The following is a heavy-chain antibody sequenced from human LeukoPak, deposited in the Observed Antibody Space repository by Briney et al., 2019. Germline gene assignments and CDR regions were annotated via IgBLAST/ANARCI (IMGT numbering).Heavy chain of an antibody. CDR2: IYTSGST. J-gene: IGHJ4*02. Sequence: SETLSLTCTASGGTISSGSYYWSWIRQPAGKGLEWLGRIYTSGSTNYNPSLKSRVTLSVDTSKNQFFLKLSSVTDADTAVYYCARLMLWFVYWGQGTLVTVSS. CDR3: ARLMLWFVY. D-gene: IGHD2-8*01. CDR1: GGTISSGSYY. V-gene: IGHV4-61*02.